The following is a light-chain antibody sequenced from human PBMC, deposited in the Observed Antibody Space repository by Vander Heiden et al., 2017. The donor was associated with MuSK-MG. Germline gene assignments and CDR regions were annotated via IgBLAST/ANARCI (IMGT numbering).Light chain of an antibody. V-gene: IGKV3-20*01. CDR3: QQDGSSSYT. Sequence: DMVLTQSPGTLSLSPGERGARSCSASQSVSSSYLAWYQQKPGQAPRLLIYSASSRATGIPDRFSGSGSGTDFTLTISRLEPEDFAVYYCQQDGSSSYTFGQGTKLEIK. J-gene: IGKJ2*01. CDR2: SAS. CDR1: QSVSSSY.